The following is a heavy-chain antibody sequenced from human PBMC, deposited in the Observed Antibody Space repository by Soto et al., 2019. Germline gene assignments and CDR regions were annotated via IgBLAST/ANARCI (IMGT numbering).Heavy chain of an antibody. V-gene: IGHV4-4*01. CDR2: TYHRGSP. D-gene: IGHD1-1*01. J-gene: IGHJ4*02. Sequence: XETLSLTCSVSGYSMIGSNWWTWVRQPPGKGLEWIGETYHRGSPNYNPSLKRRVTISVDKSKNQFSLMLNSVTAADTAVYFCARRKGTYNFDYWGQGTLVTVSS. CDR1: GYSMIGSNW. CDR3: ARRKGTYNFDY.